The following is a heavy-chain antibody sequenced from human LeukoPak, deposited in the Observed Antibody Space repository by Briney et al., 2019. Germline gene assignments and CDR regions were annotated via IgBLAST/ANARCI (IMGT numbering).Heavy chain of an antibody. D-gene: IGHD3-10*01. CDR3: ARGGVYGSGSSLDV. V-gene: IGHV3-48*03. CDR1: GFTFSSYE. CDR2: ISSSGSTI. Sequence: GGSLRLSCAASGFTFSSYEMNWVRQAPGKGLEWVSYISSSGSTIYYADSVKGRFTISRDNAKNSLYLQMNSLRAEDTAVYYCARGGVYGSGSSLDVWGKGTTVTVSS. J-gene: IGHJ6*04.